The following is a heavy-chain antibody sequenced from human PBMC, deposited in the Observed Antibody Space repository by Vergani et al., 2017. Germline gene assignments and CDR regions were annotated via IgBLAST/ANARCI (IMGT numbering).Heavy chain of an antibody. CDR3: WRAKRGRLAVGATDS. Sequence: QEQLVQSGSELKKPGASVKVSCKASGYSFNNYAIHWVRQAPGQGLEWMGWINPTTGNPTYARAFTGRFVFSLDTSISTAYLQIGSLKAEDTAVYYCWRAKRGRLAVGATDSWGQGTLLTVSS. J-gene: IGHJ4*02. CDR2: INPTTGNP. V-gene: IGHV7-4-1*01. D-gene: IGHD6-19*01. CDR1: GYSFNNYA.